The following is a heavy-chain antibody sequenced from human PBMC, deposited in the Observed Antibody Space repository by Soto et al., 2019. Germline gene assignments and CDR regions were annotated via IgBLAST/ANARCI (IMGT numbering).Heavy chain of an antibody. CDR2: ISGSGGST. D-gene: IGHD6-25*01. J-gene: IGHJ4*02. CDR1: GFTFSSYG. CDR3: AKVNEVAAPTEFYS. V-gene: IGHV3-23*01. Sequence: PEGSLRLSCAASGFTFSSYGMSWVRQAPGKGLDWVSSISGSGGSTYYADSVKGRFSISRDNSKNTLYLQMNSLRAEDTAVYYCAKVNEVAAPTEFYSWGQGTLVTISS.